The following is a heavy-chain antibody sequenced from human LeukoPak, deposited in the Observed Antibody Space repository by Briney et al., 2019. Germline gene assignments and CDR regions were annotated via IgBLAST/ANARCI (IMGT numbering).Heavy chain of an antibody. V-gene: IGHV3-33*08. CDR1: GFTFSSYG. J-gene: IGHJ1*01. CDR3: ATGGNFYYSH. CDR2: AYGDGSSQ. Sequence: PGGSLRLSCTASGFTFSSYGMHWVRQAPSKGLEWVAVAYGDGSSQYYADSVKGRFSISKDISKNTLSLQMNSLRAEDTAVYSCATGGNFYYSHWGQGTLVTVSS. D-gene: IGHD4-11*01.